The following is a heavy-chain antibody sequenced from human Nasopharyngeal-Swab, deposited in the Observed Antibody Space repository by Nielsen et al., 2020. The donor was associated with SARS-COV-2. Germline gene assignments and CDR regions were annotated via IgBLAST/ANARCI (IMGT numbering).Heavy chain of an antibody. CDR2: ISSSGSTI. V-gene: IGHV3-11*01. CDR3: ARGGIGIVGASDAFDI. J-gene: IGHJ3*02. D-gene: IGHD1-26*01. Sequence: WIRQPPGKGLEWVSYISSSGSTIYYADSVKDRFTISRDNAKNSLYLQMNSLRAEDTAVYYCARGGIGIVGASDAFDIWGQGTMVTVS.